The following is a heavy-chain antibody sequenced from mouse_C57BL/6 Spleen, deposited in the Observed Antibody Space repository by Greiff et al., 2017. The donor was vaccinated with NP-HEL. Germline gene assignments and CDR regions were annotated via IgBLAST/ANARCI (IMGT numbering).Heavy chain of an antibody. CDR3: ARGGPFITTVGYFDY. CDR1: GYTFTDYN. V-gene: IGHV1-18*01. Sequence: VQLKQSGPELVKPGASVKIPCKASGYTFTDYNMDWVKQSHGKSLEWIGDINPNNGGTIYNQKFKGKATLTVDKSSSTAYMELRSLTSEDTAVYYCARGGPFITTVGYFDYWGQGTTLTVSS. D-gene: IGHD1-1*01. J-gene: IGHJ2*01. CDR2: INPNNGGT.